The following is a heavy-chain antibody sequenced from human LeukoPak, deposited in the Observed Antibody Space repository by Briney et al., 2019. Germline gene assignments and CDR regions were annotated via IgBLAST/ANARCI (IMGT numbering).Heavy chain of an antibody. D-gene: IGHD3-10*01. CDR1: GFTFDDYG. Sequence: GGSLRLSCAASGFTFDDYGMSWVRHAPGKGLEWVSGINWNGGSTGYADSVKGRFTISRDNAKNSLFLQMNSLRAEDTAVYYCARRRVTVVRGVDVTSYYFDYWGQGTLVTVSS. J-gene: IGHJ4*02. CDR3: ARRRVTVVRGVDVTSYYFDY. CDR2: INWNGGST. V-gene: IGHV3-20*04.